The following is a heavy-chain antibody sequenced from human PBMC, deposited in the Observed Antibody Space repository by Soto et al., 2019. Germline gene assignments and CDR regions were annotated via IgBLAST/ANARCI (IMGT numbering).Heavy chain of an antibody. CDR2: VSSDGKYK. CDR3: ARDAAVSPHWFDP. CDR1: GFTFSSYG. J-gene: IGHJ5*02. V-gene: IGHV3-30*03. Sequence: GGSLRLSCAASGFTFSSYGMHWVRQAPGKGLEWVAVVSSDGKYKEYAYTVKGRFTSSRDNSKNTLWLRGNGPRFEDTGVYYCARDAAVSPHWFDPWGQGTLVTVSS. D-gene: IGHD6-13*01.